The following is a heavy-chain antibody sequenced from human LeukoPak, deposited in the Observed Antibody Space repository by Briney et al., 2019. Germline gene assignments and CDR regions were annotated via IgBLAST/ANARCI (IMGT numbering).Heavy chain of an antibody. CDR2: ISSSGSSI. CDR1: GFTFSSYE. D-gene: IGHD3-3*01. J-gene: IGHJ4*02. V-gene: IGHV3-48*03. CDR3: ARVTVGFDY. Sequence: PGGSLRLSCAASGFTFSSYEMNWVRQAPGKGLEWVSYISSSGSSIYYADSVKGRFTISRDNAKNSQYLQMNSLRAEDTAVYYCARVTVGFDYWGQGTLVTVSS.